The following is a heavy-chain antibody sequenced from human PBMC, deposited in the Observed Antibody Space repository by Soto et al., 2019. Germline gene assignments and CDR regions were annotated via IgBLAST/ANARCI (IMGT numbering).Heavy chain of an antibody. Sequence: QVQLVQSGDEVKKPGASMKVSCKPSGYTFTSYGITWLRQAPGQGLEWIGWITPYNGHTKDAQNFQDRVTLTADTFTYRAYMELRSLRSDARAVYYFARGRDSSGYYAGPDAAYWGQGTLVTVSS. D-gene: IGHD3-22*01. J-gene: IGHJ4*02. V-gene: IGHV1-18*01. CDR1: GYTFTSYG. CDR3: ARGRDSSGYYAGPDAAY. CDR2: ITPYNGHT.